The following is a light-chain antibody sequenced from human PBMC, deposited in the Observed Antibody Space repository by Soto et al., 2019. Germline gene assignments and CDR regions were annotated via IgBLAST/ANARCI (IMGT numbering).Light chain of an antibody. CDR2: SND. CDR3: ATWDDSLNLV. Sequence: QSVLTQSPSASGTPGQRVSISCSGSTSNIGTNTVSWYQHVLGTAPKLLIYSNDQRPSAVPGRFSGSKSGTSASLAISGLLSEDEADYYCATWDDSLNLVFGGGTQLTVL. CDR1: TSNIGTNT. V-gene: IGLV1-44*01. J-gene: IGLJ2*01.